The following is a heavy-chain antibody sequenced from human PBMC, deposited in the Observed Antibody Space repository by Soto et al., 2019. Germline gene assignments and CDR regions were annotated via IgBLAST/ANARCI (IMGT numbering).Heavy chain of an antibody. J-gene: IGHJ6*03. V-gene: IGHV3-66*01. CDR2: IYSGGST. CDR1: GFTVSSNY. CDR3: ARNSGYDPYYYYMDV. Sequence: EVQLVESGGGLVQPGGSLRLSCAASGFTVSSNYMSWVRQAPGKGLEWVSVIYSGGSTYYADSVKGRVTISRDNSKNTLYLQMNSLRAEDTAVYYCARNSGYDPYYYYMDVWGKGTTVTVSS. D-gene: IGHD5-12*01.